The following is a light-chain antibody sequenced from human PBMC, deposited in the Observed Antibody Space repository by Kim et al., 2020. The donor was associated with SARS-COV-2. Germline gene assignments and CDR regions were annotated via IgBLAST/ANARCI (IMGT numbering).Light chain of an antibody. V-gene: IGKV4-1*01. Sequence: DIVMTQSPDSLAVSPGERATINCKSSQSVLYSSNNKNHLAWYQQKPGQPPKLLIYWASTRESGVPDRFTGGGSGTDFTLTISSLQAEDAAVYYCQQFHTASYTFGQGTKLEI. CDR1: QSVLYSSNNKNH. CDR2: WAS. CDR3: QQFHTASYT. J-gene: IGKJ2*01.